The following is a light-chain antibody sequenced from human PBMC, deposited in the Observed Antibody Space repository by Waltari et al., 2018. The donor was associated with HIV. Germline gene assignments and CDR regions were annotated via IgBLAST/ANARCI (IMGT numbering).Light chain of an antibody. CDR1: SSDVGGYNY. J-gene: IGLJ3*02. CDR2: EVT. Sequence: QSALTQPPSASGSPGQSVTISCTGTSSDVGGYNYVSWYQHYPGQAPKLIIYEVTKRPSGVPNRFSGSKSGNTASLTVSGLQAEDEADYYCSSYAGRNTYVMFGGGTKLTVL. CDR3: SSYAGRNTYVM. V-gene: IGLV2-8*01.